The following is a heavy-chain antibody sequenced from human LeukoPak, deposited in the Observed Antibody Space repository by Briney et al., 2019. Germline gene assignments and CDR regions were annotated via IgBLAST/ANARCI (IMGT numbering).Heavy chain of an antibody. D-gene: IGHD1-1*01. CDR3: TRDRGAYNLYDY. CDR2: IRSKAYGETA. CDR1: GFTFGDYA. V-gene: IGHV3-49*03. J-gene: IGHJ4*02. Sequence: GGSLRLSCTASGFTFGDYAMSWIRQAPGKGLEWVGFIRSKAYGETADYAASVKGRFTISRDDSKAIAYLQMNSLKTEDTAVYHCTRDRGAYNLYDYWGQGTLVTVPS.